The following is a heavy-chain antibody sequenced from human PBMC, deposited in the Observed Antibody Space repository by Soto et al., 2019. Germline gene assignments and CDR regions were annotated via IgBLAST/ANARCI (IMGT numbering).Heavy chain of an antibody. V-gene: IGHV3-23*01. Sequence: EVQLLESGGGLVQPGGSLGLSCAASGFTFGSYVMTWVRQAPGKGLEWVSSISGSSGGIYYADSVRGRFTVSRDNFKNMLYLKMSKLRAEHAADDYCVKYGRYLTGPTYYYFYYVDVWGNGAPVTVYS. CDR3: VKYGRYLTGPTYYYFYYVDV. J-gene: IGHJ6*03. D-gene: IGHD2-8*02. CDR2: ISGSSGGI. CDR1: GFTFGSYV.